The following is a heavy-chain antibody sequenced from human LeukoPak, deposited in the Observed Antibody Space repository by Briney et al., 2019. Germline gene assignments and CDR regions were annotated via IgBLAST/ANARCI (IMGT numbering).Heavy chain of an antibody. CDR3: ARAYYYGVPLDY. J-gene: IGHJ4*02. D-gene: IGHD3-22*01. CDR2: ISYDGSNK. Sequence: PGRSLRLSCAASGFTFSSYAMQWVRQAPGKGLEWVAVISYDGSNKYYADSVKGRFTISRDNSKNTLYLQMNSLRTEDTAVYYCARAYYYGVPLDYWGQGTLVTVSS. V-gene: IGHV3-30-3*01. CDR1: GFTFSSYA.